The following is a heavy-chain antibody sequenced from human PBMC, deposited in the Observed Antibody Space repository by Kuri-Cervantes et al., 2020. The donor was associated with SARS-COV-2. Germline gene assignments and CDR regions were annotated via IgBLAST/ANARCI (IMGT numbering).Heavy chain of an antibody. Sequence: LSLTCAASGFTFSSYAMHWVRQAPGKGLEWVAVISYDGSNKYYADSVKGRFTISRDNSKNTLYLQMNSLRAEDTAVYYCASGYSSRLDAFDIWGQGTRVTVSS. V-gene: IGHV3-30*04. CDR1: GFTFSSYA. D-gene: IGHD6-13*01. J-gene: IGHJ3*02. CDR3: ASGYSSRLDAFDI. CDR2: ISYDGSNK.